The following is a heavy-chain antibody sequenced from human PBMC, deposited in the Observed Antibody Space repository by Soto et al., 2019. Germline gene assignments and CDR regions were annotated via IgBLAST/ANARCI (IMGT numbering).Heavy chain of an antibody. Sequence: QVQLVESGGGLVKPGWSLRLSCAASGFTFSDYYMTWIRQAPGRGLEWVSYISSSSTNTINYADSVKRRFTISRDNAKNSLYLQINTLRAEVTAVYYCARSSAPPNGWGCFGLDVWGQGTSVIVSS. CDR2: ISSSSTNTI. D-gene: IGHD3-10*01. CDR3: ARSSAPPNGWGCFGLDV. CDR1: GFTFSDYY. J-gene: IGHJ6*02. V-gene: IGHV3-11*01.